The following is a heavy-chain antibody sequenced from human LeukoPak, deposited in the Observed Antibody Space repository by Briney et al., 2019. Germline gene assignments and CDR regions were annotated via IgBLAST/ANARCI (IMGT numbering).Heavy chain of an antibody. V-gene: IGHV3-48*02. D-gene: IGHD3-9*01. CDR1: GFSFTDYP. Sequence: GGSLRLSCATSGFSFTDYPMNWVRQAPGKGLEWISNIRTTAEGAKYAYYADSVKGRVTISRDDGKNTLYLHMNSLRDDDTAVHYCATDQRYAFDYWGQGILVTVSS. CDR3: ATDQRYAFDY. J-gene: IGHJ4*02. CDR2: IRTTAEGAKYA.